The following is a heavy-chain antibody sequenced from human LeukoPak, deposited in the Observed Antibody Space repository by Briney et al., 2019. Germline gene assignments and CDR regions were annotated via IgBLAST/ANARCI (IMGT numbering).Heavy chain of an antibody. CDR2: IYYSGST. Sequence: SETLSLTCTVSGGSISSGDYYWSWIRQPPGKGLEWIGYIYYSGSTYYNPSLKSRVTISVDTSKNQFSLKLSSVTAADTAVYYCAREGFRIAVAGTFDYWGQGTLVTVSS. J-gene: IGHJ4*02. D-gene: IGHD6-19*01. CDR3: AREGFRIAVAGTFDY. CDR1: GGSISSGDYY. V-gene: IGHV4-30-4*01.